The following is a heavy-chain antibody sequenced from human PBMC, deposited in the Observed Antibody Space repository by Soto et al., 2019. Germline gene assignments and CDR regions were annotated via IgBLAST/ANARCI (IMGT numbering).Heavy chain of an antibody. CDR3: ATQKYGAGRVGVHD. D-gene: IGHD1-26*01. Sequence: QVTLVQSGAELKKPGSSMKISCEVSGDTSAIYTITWVRQAPGQGLTWLGRIVPMLGITNYARNFQDRLTITADQSKGTAYMELISLRFEDTALYYCATQKYGAGRVGVHDWGQGTQVTVSS. V-gene: IGHV1-69*02. CDR2: IVPMLGIT. CDR1: GDTSAIYT. J-gene: IGHJ4*02.